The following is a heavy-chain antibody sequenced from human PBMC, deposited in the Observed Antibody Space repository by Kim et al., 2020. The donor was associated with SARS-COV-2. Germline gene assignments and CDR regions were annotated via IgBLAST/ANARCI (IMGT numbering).Heavy chain of an antibody. CDR1: GFTFSSYE. V-gene: IGHV3-48*03. J-gene: IGHJ6*02. CDR3: ARGAEYCSGGSCYSDYYYYGMDV. D-gene: IGHD2-15*01. CDR2: ISSSGSTI. Sequence: GGSLRLSCAASGFTFSSYEMNWVRQAPGKGLEWVSYISSSGSTIYYADSVKGRFTISRDNAKNSLYLQMNSLRAEDKAVYYCARGAEYCSGGSCYSDYYYYGMDVWGQGTTVTVSS.